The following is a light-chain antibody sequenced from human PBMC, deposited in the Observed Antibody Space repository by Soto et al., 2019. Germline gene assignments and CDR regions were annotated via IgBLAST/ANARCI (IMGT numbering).Light chain of an antibody. CDR1: QDISDD. J-gene: IGKJ1*01. V-gene: IGKV1-6*01. CDR2: GAS. Sequence: AIQMTQSPSSLSASVGDRVTITCRASQDISDDVGWYQQTPGKAPKLLISGASRLQSGVPSRFSGSGPGAAFTLTITSLRPEDSATYYCLQNHNYPRTVGQGTKVDIK. CDR3: LQNHNYPRT.